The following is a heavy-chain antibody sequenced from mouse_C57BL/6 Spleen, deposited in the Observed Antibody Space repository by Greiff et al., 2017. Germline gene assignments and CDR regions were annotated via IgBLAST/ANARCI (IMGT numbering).Heavy chain of an antibody. CDR2: INPSSGYT. J-gene: IGHJ4*01. V-gene: IGHV1-7*01. CDR3: ARKGLREYYAMDY. D-gene: IGHD1-1*01. CDR1: GYTFTSYW. Sequence: QVQLKQSGAELAKPGASVKLSCKASGYTFTSYWTHWVKQRPGQGLEWIGYINPSSGYTKYNQKFKDKATLTADKSSSTAYMQLSSLTYEDSAVYYCARKGLREYYAMDYWGQGTSVTVSS.